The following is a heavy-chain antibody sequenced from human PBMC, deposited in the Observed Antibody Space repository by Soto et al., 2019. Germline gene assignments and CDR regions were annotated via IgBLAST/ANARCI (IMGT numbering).Heavy chain of an antibody. Sequence: LQSGGGVVQPGESLRLSCAASGFSLRDNALSWVRQAAGGGLEWVSGISGSEDRTNYADFVRGRFIISKDRAKNTLYLDMSGLRVDDTAVYFCGRTYTGGWGQGTLVTVSS. V-gene: IGHV3-23*01. D-gene: IGHD3-10*01. CDR1: GFSLRDNA. CDR2: ISGSEDRT. J-gene: IGHJ4*02. CDR3: GRTYTGG.